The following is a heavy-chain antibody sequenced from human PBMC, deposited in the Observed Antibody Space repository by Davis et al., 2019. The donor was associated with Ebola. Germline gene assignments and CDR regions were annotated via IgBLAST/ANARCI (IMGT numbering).Heavy chain of an antibody. CDR2: IIPIFGTA. V-gene: IGHV1-69*13. D-gene: IGHD2-2*02. CDR1: GGTFSSYA. J-gene: IGHJ5*02. CDR3: AREQGGDIVVVPAAISGFDP. Sequence: SVKVSCKASGGTFSSYAISWVRQAPGQGLEWMGGIIPIFGTANYAQKFQGRVTITADESTSTAYMELSSLRSEDTAVYYCAREQGGDIVVVPAAISGFDPWGQGTLVTVSS.